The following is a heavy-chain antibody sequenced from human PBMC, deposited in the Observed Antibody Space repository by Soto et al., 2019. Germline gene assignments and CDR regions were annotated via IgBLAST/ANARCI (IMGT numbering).Heavy chain of an antibody. Sequence: GGSLRLSCAASGFTFDDYAMHWVRQAPGKGLEWVSGISWNSGSIGYADSVKGRFTISRDNAKNSLYLQMNSLRAEDTALYYCAKTATVTLDYYYYGMDVWGQGTTVTVSS. V-gene: IGHV3-9*01. D-gene: IGHD4-4*01. CDR1: GFTFDDYA. CDR2: ISWNSGSI. CDR3: AKTATVTLDYYYYGMDV. J-gene: IGHJ6*02.